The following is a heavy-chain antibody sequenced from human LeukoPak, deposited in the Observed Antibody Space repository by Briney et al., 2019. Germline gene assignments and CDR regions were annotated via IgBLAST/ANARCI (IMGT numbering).Heavy chain of an antibody. D-gene: IGHD4-17*01. CDR2: ISWNSGSI. J-gene: IGHJ6*02. CDR1: GFTFDDYA. Sequence: GGSLRLSCAASGFTFDDYAMHWVRQAPGKGLEWVSGISWNSGSIGYADSVKGRFTISRDNAKNSLYLQMNSLRAEDTALYYCAKDIGYGDYRSYYGMDVWGQGTTFTVSS. CDR3: AKDIGYGDYRSYYGMDV. V-gene: IGHV3-9*01.